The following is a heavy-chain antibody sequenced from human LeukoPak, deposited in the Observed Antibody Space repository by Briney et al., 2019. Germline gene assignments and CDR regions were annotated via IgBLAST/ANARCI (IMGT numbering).Heavy chain of an antibody. J-gene: IGHJ4*02. CDR3: VTGRGWLPDY. CDR1: SGSSSTYF. CDR2: INHSGST. Sequence: SETLSLTCTVSSGSSSTYFWNWIRQPPGKGLEWMGYINHSGSTNYNPSLRSRVTISVDTSKSQFSLKLNSVTAADTAVYYCVTGRGWLPDYWGQGTLVTVSS. V-gene: IGHV4-59*01. D-gene: IGHD5-12*01.